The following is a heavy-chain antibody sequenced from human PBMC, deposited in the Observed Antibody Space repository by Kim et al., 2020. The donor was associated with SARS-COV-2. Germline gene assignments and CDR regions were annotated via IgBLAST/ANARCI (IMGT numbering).Heavy chain of an antibody. V-gene: IGHV4-34*01. J-gene: IGHJ4*02. CDR3: ARGRSGSYFLPPTYYFDY. CDR2: INHSGST. Sequence: SETLSLTCAVYGGSFSGYYWSWIRQPPGKGLEWIGEINHSGSTNYNPSLKSRVTISVDTSKNQFSLKLSSVTAADTAVYYCARGRSGSYFLPPTYYFDYWGQGTLVTVSS. CDR1: GGSFSGYY. D-gene: IGHD1-26*01.